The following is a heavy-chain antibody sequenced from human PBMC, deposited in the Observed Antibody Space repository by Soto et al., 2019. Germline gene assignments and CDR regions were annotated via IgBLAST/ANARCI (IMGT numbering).Heavy chain of an antibody. D-gene: IGHD6-19*01. J-gene: IGHJ4*02. CDR2: IRQDGSDK. Sequence: EVQLVESGGGLVQPGGSLRLSCAASGFTFSSYWMSWVRQAPGKGLEWVANIRQDGSDKYYVDSVKGRFTISRDNSKNSLYLQRNGRRAEDTAIYYCASPQQWLGQRGDFDYWGQGTLVTVSS. V-gene: IGHV3-7*05. CDR1: GFTFSSYW. CDR3: ASPQQWLGQRGDFDY.